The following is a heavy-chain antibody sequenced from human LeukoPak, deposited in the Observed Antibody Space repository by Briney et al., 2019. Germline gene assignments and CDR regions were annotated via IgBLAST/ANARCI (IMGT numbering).Heavy chain of an antibody. CDR3: ARESLPLGDAFDI. V-gene: IGHV1-8*01. Sequence: ASVKVSCKPSGYTFTSYDINWGRQATGHGLEWMGWMKPNSGNTGYAQKFQGRVTMTRNTSISTAYMELSSLRSEDTAVYYCARESLPLGDAFDIWGQGTMVTVSS. D-gene: IGHD3-16*01. J-gene: IGHJ3*02. CDR2: MKPNSGNT. CDR1: GYTFTSYD.